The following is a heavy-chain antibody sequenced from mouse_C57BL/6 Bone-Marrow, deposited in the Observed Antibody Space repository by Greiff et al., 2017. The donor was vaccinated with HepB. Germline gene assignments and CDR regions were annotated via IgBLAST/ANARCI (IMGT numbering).Heavy chain of an antibody. J-gene: IGHJ3*01. CDR2: IYPRDGST. CDR1: GYTFTSYD. CDR3: ARSGFAY. Sequence: QVQLKESGPELVKPGASVKLSCKASGYTFTSYDINWVKQRPGQGLEWIGWIYPRDGSTKYNEKFKGKATLTVDTSSSTAYMELHSLTSEGSAVYFCARSGFAYWGQGTLVTVSA. V-gene: IGHV1-85*01.